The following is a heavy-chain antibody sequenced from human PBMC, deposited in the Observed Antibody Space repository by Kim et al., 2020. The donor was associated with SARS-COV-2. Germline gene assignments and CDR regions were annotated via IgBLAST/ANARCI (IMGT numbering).Heavy chain of an antibody. CDR1: GFTVSSNY. Sequence: GGSLRLSCAASGFTVSSNYMSWVRQAPGKGLEWVSVIYSGGSTYYADSVKGRFTISRHNSKNTLYLQMNSLRAEDTAVYYCAREMVRGVIFGSGADGMDVWGQGTTVTVSS. V-gene: IGHV3-53*04. D-gene: IGHD3-10*01. CDR2: IYSGGST. CDR3: AREMVRGVIFGSGADGMDV. J-gene: IGHJ6*02.